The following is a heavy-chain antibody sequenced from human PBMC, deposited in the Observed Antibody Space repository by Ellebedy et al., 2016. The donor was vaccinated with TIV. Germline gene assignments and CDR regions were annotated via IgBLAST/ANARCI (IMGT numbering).Heavy chain of an antibody. J-gene: IGHJ4*02. D-gene: IGHD1-26*01. V-gene: IGHV3-23*01. CDR2: ISASGGAT. CDR1: GFSFSDHY. CDR3: AKRGLVGSPPEGNYCDY. Sequence: GGSLRLXXATSGFSFSDHYMDWVRQAQGKGLEWVSSISASGGATYYADSLRGRFIISRDNSTNTLFLEMNSLRVEDTAIYYCAKRGLVGSPPEGNYCDYWGQGTLVTVSS.